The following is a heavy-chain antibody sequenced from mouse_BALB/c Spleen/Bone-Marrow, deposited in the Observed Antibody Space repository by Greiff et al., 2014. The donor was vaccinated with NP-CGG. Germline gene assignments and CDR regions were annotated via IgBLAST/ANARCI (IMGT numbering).Heavy chain of an antibody. CDR3: AREDNCSSGFAY. CDR2: VYVNGDRT. J-gene: IGHJ3*01. V-gene: IGHV5-6-3*01. CDR1: GFTFSNYG. Sequence: EVHLVESGGGLVQPGGSLKLSCVASGFTFSNYGMSWVRQTPDKRLEMIGTVYVNGDRTYYPDSVKGRFTISGDNAKTTRSQQMSSLSPEYAAIYDGAREDNCSSGFAYWGQGTLVTVSA.